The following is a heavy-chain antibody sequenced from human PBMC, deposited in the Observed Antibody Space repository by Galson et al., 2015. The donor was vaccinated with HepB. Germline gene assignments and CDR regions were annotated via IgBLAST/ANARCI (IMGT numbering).Heavy chain of an antibody. Sequence: QSGAEVKKPGESLKISCKGSGYSFTSYWIGWVRQMPGKGLEWMGIIYPGDSDTRYSPSFQGQVTISADKSISTAYLQWSSLKASDTAMYYCARRGPAGATAHDAFDIWGQGTMVTVSS. V-gene: IGHV5-51*01. D-gene: IGHD1-26*01. J-gene: IGHJ3*02. CDR2: IYPGDSDT. CDR3: ARRGPAGATAHDAFDI. CDR1: GYSFTSYW.